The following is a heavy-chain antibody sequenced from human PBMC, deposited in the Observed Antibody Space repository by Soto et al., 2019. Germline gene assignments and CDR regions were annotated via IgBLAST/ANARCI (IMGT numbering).Heavy chain of an antibody. Sequence: EVQLLESGGGLVQPGGSLRLSCAASGFTFSTYALTWVRQAPGKGLEWVSSIGTHADTTYYVDSVKGRFSISRDNSKNTVYLQMSSLGAEDTAVYYCARPYVEVAVNDAFDIWGRGTMVTVSS. CDR1: GFTFSTYA. CDR2: IGTHADTT. CDR3: ARPYVEVAVNDAFDI. J-gene: IGHJ3*02. V-gene: IGHV3-23*01. D-gene: IGHD3-16*01.